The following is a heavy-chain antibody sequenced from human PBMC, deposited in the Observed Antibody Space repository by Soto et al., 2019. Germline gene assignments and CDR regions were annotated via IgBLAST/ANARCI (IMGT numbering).Heavy chain of an antibody. V-gene: IGHV1-2*02. CDR3: AKVISTIGSKQWLAQTKHQALDY. CDR2: MNPNTGGA. CDR1: GYNFNGYY. D-gene: IGHD6-19*01. J-gene: IGHJ4*02. Sequence: ASVKVSCKASGYNFNGYYIHWVRQAPGQGLERMGWMNPNTGGANYAQKFQGKVIMTTDTSISTAYLELRSLTSDDTAVYYCAKVISTIGSKQWLAQTKHQALDYWGQGTLVTVS.